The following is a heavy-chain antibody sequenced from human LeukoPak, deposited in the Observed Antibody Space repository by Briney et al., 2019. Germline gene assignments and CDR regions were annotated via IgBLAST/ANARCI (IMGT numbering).Heavy chain of an antibody. J-gene: IGHJ4*02. CDR1: GFTFSSYG. CDR2: ISYDGTNK. Sequence: GGSLRLSCAASGFTFSSYGMHWVRQAPGKGLEWVAVISYDGTNKYYADSVKGRFTISRDNSKNTLYLQMNSLRAEDTAVYYCARAGVVGPTTQSYYFDYWGQGTLVTVSS. D-gene: IGHD1-26*01. CDR3: ARAGVVGPTTQSYYFDY. V-gene: IGHV3-30*19.